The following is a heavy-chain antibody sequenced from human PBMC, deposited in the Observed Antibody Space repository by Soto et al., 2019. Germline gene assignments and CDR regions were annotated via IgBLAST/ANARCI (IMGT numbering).Heavy chain of an antibody. J-gene: IGHJ4*02. V-gene: IGHV2-5*02. CDR2: IYWDDDK. Sequence: QITLKESGPTLVKPTQTLTLTCTFSGFSLSTSGVGVGWIRQPPGKALEWLALIYWDDDKRYSPSLKSRLTTXKXTXXNQVLLTTTNMDPVDTATYYCAHGYSRGWKPPFDYWGQGTLVTVSS. D-gene: IGHD6-19*01. CDR1: GFSLSTSGVG. CDR3: AHGYSRGWKPPFDY.